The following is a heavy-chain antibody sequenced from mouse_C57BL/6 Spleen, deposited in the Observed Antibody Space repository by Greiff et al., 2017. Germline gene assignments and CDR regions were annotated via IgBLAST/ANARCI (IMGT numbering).Heavy chain of an antibody. CDR1: GYTFTSYW. D-gene: IGHD1-1*01. V-gene: IGHV1-52*01. CDR2: IDPSDSET. CDR3: ARPYYGSSYWYFDD. J-gene: IGHJ1*03. Sequence: QVQLQQPGAELVRPGSSVKLSCKASGYTFTSYWMHWVKQRPIQGLEWIGNIDPSDSETHYNQKFKDKATLTVDKSSSTAYMQLSSLTSEDSAVYDCARPYYGSSYWYFDDWGTGTTVTVSS.